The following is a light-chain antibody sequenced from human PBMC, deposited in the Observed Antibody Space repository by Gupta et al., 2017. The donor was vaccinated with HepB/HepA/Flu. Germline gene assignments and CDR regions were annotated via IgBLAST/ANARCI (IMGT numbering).Light chain of an antibody. CDR1: QSVRSCY. CDR2: GAS. J-gene: IGKJ1*01. CDR3: QQDGSSPWT. Sequence: IVLTQSPGTLSFSPGERATLPCWASQSVRSCYLAWYQQKPGQALRLLIYGASSRATGIPDRFSGSGSGTDFTLTISRLEPEDFAVYYCQQDGSSPWTFGHGTKVEIK. V-gene: IGKV3-20*01.